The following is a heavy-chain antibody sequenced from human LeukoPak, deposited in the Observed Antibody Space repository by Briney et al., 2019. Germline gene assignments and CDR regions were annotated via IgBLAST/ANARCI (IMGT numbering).Heavy chain of an antibody. V-gene: IGHV4-59*01. J-gene: IGHJ4*02. CDR1: GGSISSYY. D-gene: IGHD2-15*01. CDR2: IYYSGST. Sequence: SETLSLTCTVSGGSISSYYWSWIRQPPGKGLEWIGYIYYSGSTNYNPSLKSRVTISVDTSKNQFSLKLSSVTAADTAVYYCARVPIVVVVAATVGYFDYWGQGTLVTVSS. CDR3: ARVPIVVVVAATVGYFDY.